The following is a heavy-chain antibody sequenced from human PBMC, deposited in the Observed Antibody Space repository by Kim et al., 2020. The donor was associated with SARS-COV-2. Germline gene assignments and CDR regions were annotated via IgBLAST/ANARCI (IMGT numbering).Heavy chain of an antibody. V-gene: IGHV3-21*01. CDR3: ASAQELLWAFDY. J-gene: IGHJ4*02. D-gene: IGHD6-13*01. Sequence: YYADSVKGQFTISRGNAKNSLYLQMNSRRAEDTAVYYCASAQELLWAFDYWGQGTLVTVSS.